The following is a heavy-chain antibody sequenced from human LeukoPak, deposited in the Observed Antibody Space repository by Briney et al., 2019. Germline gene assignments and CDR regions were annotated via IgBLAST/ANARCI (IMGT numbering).Heavy chain of an antibody. CDR3: AREACSSTSCFPYSDY. CDR2: INPNSGGT. D-gene: IGHD2-2*01. J-gene: IGHJ4*02. V-gene: IGHV1-2*02. CDR1: GYTFTGYH. Sequence: ASVKVSCKASGYTFTGYHMHWVRQAPGQGLEWMGWINPNSGGTNYAQKFQGRVTMTRDTSISTAYMELSRLRSDDTAVYYCAREACSSTSCFPYSDYWGQGTLVTVSS.